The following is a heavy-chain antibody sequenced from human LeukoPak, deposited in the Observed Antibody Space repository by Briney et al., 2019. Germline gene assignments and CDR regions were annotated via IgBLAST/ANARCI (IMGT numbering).Heavy chain of an antibody. J-gene: IGHJ6*03. V-gene: IGHV4-4*07. CDR1: GDLFSGYY. CDR3: ARAREGTLTNPLYYYYYMDV. D-gene: IGHD1-1*01. Sequence: SETLSLTCTVSGDLFSGYYWGWIRQPAGTGLEWIGRIYTSGFTDYNPSLKSRVTMSIDTAKNQFSLKLNSVTAADTAVYYCARAREGTLTNPLYYYYYMDVWDKGTTVTVSS. CDR2: IYTSGFT.